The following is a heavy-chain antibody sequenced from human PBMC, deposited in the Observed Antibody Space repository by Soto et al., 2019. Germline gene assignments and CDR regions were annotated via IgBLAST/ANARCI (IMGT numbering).Heavy chain of an antibody. D-gene: IGHD3-22*01. CDR2: IYYSGST. V-gene: IGHV4-59*01. CDR1: GGSISSYY. CDR3: ARVRPSPTNYYDSSGYWGAFDY. J-gene: IGHJ4*02. Sequence: PSETLSLTCTVSGGSISSYYWSWIRQPPGKGLEWIGYIYYSGSTNYNPSLKSRVTISVDTSKNQFSLKLSSVTAADTAVYYCARVRPSPTNYYDSSGYWGAFDYWGQGTLVTVS.